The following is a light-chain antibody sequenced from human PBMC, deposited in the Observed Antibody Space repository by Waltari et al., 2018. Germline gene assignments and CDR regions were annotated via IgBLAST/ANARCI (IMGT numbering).Light chain of an antibody. CDR1: SSDVGDY. J-gene: IGLJ2*01. CDR2: EVT. Sequence: QSALTQPPSPPGSPGQSVTISCTGTSSDVGDYVSWYQQHPGKAPKPMVSEVTKRPSGGPDRFSGSKSGNTASLTVSGLQAEDEADYYCSSYAGSNNLVFGGGTKLTVL. V-gene: IGLV2-8*01. CDR3: SSYAGSNNLV.